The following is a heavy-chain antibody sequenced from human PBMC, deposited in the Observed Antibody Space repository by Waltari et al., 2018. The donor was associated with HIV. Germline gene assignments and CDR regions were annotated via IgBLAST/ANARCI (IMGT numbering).Heavy chain of an antibody. D-gene: IGHD2-2*01. V-gene: IGHV1-46*01. CDR1: GYTFASYY. CDR3: ARDQGLQLEFFDY. CDR2: VNPRGGHT. Sequence: QVQLVQSGAEVKKPGASVKVSCKASGYTFASYYMNWVRQAPGQGLEWMGVVNPRGGHTSYAQKFQGRVTMTRDTSTSTVYMELSSLRSEDTAVYYCARDQGLQLEFFDYWGQGTLVTVSS. J-gene: IGHJ4*02.